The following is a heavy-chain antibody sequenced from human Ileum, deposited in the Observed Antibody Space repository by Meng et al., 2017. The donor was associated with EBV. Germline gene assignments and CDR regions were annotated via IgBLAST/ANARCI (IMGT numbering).Heavy chain of an antibody. V-gene: IGHV7-4-1*01. CDR3: ARGNGWRFDY. D-gene: IGHD6-19*01. CDR2: ININTGNP. J-gene: IGHJ4*02. Sequence: QVQLVQTGSELKKPGDSVKVSCQAAGYTFNSSSMNWGRHAPGQGLEWMGWININTGNPTYAQGFTGRFVFSLDTSVSTAYLQIDSLKADDTAVYYCARGNGWRFDYWGQGTLVTVSS. CDR1: GYTFNSSS.